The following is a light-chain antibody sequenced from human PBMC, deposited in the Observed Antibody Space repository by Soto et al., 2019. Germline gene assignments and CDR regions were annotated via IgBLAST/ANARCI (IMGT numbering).Light chain of an antibody. V-gene: IGLV1-47*01. CDR1: SSNIGSKY. CDR3: ATWDDSLSGPV. Sequence: QPVLTQPPSASGTPGQRVTISCSGSSSNIGSKYVYWYQQLPGTAPKLLIYRNNQRPSGVPDRFSGSKSGTSASLAISGLRSEDEADYHCATWDDSLSGPVFGGGTKVTVL. CDR2: RNN. J-gene: IGLJ3*02.